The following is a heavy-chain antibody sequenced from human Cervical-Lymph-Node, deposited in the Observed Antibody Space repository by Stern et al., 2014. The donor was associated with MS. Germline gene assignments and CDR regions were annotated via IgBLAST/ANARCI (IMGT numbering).Heavy chain of an antibody. CDR1: GGSIRSGGFY. CDR3: VRDHDYYGMDV. J-gene: IGHJ6*02. Sequence: QVQLQESGPRLVKPSQTLSLTCTVSGGSIRSGGFYCTWVRQPAGKGPEWIGRMYATGGSTYNPSLQSRATIAVDTSKTQFPLTLRSVTAADTAIYYCVRDHDYYGMDVWGQGTTVTVSS. V-gene: IGHV4-61*02. CDR2: MYATGGS.